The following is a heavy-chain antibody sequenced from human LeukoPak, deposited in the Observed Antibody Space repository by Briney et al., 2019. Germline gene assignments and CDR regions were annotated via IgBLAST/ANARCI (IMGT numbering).Heavy chain of an antibody. D-gene: IGHD5-18*01. V-gene: IGHV1-69*05. CDR1: GYTFTDYY. CDR3: LYSYGYAYAA. Sequence: SVKVSCKASGYTFTDYYIHWVRQAPGQGLEWMGRIIPIFGTANYAQKFQGRVTITTDESTSTAYMELSSLRSEDTAVYYCLYSYGYAYAAWGQGTLVTVSS. CDR2: IIPIFGTA. J-gene: IGHJ4*02.